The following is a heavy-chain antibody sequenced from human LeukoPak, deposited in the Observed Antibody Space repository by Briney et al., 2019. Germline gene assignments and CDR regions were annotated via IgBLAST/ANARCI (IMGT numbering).Heavy chain of an antibody. CDR1: GFTFGYNY. V-gene: IGHV3-66*04. CDR3: ARRSNPPGRIDH. Sequence: GGSLRLSCAASGFTFGYNYMTWVRQAPGKGLEWVAAIYNSGSTYYADSVKGRFTISGDNSKNTMYLQMNSLKGEDTAVYYCARRSNPPGRIDHWGQGTLVTVSS. CDR2: IYNSGST. D-gene: IGHD1-14*01. J-gene: IGHJ4*02.